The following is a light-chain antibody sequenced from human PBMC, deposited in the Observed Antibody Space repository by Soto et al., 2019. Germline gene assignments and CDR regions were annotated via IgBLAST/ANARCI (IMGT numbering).Light chain of an antibody. V-gene: IGKV3-20*01. J-gene: IGKJ1*01. Sequence: GFSHSPCPVPLSTGKRATLSCRARQIIDSSCLAWYQQKPGQAPRLLIYGASIRATGIPDRFSGSGSGTDFTLTISRLEPDDFAVYYCQHYGSSSQAFGQGTKVDIK. CDR3: QHYGSSSQA. CDR2: GAS. CDR1: QIIDSSC.